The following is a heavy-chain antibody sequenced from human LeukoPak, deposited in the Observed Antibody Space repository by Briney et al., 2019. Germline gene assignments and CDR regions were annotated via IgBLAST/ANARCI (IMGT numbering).Heavy chain of an antibody. Sequence: GGSLRLSCAASGFTFSSYEMNWVRQAPGKGLEWVSYISSSGSTIYYADSVKGRFTISRDNAKNSLYLKMNSLRAEDTAVYYCARVLRHYDILTGYPREDYYYYGMDVWGQGTTVTVSS. V-gene: IGHV3-48*03. CDR3: ARVLRHYDILTGYPREDYYYYGMDV. CDR2: ISSSGSTI. J-gene: IGHJ6*02. CDR1: GFTFSSYE. D-gene: IGHD3-9*01.